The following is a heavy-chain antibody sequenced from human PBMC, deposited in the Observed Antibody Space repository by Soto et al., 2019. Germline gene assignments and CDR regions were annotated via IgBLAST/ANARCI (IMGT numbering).Heavy chain of an antibody. CDR2: IYSGGSA. Sequence: GGALRLSCAASAFTVSSNYMNWVRQAPGKGLEWVSIIYSGGSAYYADSVKGRFTISRDNSKNTLYLQMHSLRADDTAVYYCARAGGRFYGMDVWGRGTTVTVSS. CDR1: AFTVSSNY. J-gene: IGHJ6*02. V-gene: IGHV3-53*01. CDR3: ARAGGRFYGMDV. D-gene: IGHD3-10*01.